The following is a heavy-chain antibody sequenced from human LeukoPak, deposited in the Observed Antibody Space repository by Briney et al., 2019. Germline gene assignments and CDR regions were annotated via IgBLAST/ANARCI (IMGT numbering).Heavy chain of an antibody. V-gene: IGHV3-30*02. CDR1: GFTFWSYV. CDR3: AKDRGYYGSGTWDFDC. CDR2: IRFDGNNK. D-gene: IGHD3-10*01. Sequence: AGGSLRLSCAASGFTFWSYVIHWGRQAPGKGLGGVAFIRFDGNNKYYADSVKGRFTISRDNSKNTLYLQMISLRAEDTAVYYCAKDRGYYGSGTWDFDCWGQGTLVTVSS. J-gene: IGHJ4*02.